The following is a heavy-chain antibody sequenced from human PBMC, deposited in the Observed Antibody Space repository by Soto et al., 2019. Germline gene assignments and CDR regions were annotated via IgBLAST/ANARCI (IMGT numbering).Heavy chain of an antibody. CDR1: GYSITSGYY. CDR2: IYHSGRT. V-gene: IGHV4-38-2*01. CDR3: ARLPYSYSGYDEAYFDY. D-gene: IGHD5-12*01. J-gene: IGHJ4*02. Sequence: SETLSLTCAVPGYSITSGYYWGCIRQPPGKGLEWIGSIYHSGRTYYNPSLKGRVTISVDTPQKLFSLKLSSVIAADTAVYYCARLPYSYSGYDEAYFDYWGQGTLVTVSS.